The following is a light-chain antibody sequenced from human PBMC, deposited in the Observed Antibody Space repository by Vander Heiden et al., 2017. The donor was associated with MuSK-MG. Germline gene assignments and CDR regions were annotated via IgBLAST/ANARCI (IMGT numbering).Light chain of an antibody. Sequence: DIQMTQSPSTLSASVGDRVTITCRASQNVGHLLAWYQQKPGKAPKLLIYKASGLEGGVPSRLSGSGFGTEFTLTIDSLQPDDFATYYCQQSNSYPWTFGHGTKVEIK. V-gene: IGKV1-5*03. J-gene: IGKJ1*01. CDR1: QNVGHL. CDR3: QQSNSYPWT. CDR2: KAS.